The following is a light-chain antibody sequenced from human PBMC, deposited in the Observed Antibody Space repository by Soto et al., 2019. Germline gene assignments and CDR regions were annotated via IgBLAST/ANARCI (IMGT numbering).Light chain of an antibody. Sequence: EVVMTQSPATLSVSPGESVTLSCRASQSVGTYLAWYQQKPGQAPRLLLYGASTRATGIPARFSGSGSGTEFTLTISSLQSEDFATYFCQQFNVWPAYTFGKGTKLEIK. CDR3: QQFNVWPAYT. CDR2: GAS. CDR1: QSVGTY. V-gene: IGKV3-15*01. J-gene: IGKJ2*01.